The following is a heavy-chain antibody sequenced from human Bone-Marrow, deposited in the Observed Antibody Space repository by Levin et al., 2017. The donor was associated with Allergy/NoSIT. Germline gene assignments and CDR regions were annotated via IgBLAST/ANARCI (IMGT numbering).Heavy chain of an antibody. CDR3: ARAGSGSTWSH. J-gene: IGHJ4*02. V-gene: IGHV1-69*13. Sequence: SVKVSCQASGGTFRNTAISWLRQAPGQGLEWMGGTIPIFGTANYAQRLQGRVTITADESTSTTYMELSSLTSKDTAVYYCARAGSGSTWSHWGQGTLVIVSS. CDR2: TIPIFGTA. CDR1: GGTFRNTA. D-gene: IGHD6-13*01.